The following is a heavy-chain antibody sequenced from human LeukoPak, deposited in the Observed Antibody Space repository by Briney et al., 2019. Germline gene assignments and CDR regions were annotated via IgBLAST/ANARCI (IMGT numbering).Heavy chain of an antibody. CDR3: ARDQKWLRQGLDY. CDR2: INPNSGGT. J-gene: IGHJ4*02. CDR1: GYTFTGYY. V-gene: IGHV1-2*02. Sequence: ASVKVSCKASGYTFTGYYMHWVRQAPGQGLEWMGWINPNSGGTNYAQKFQGRVTMTRDTSISTAYMELSRLRSDDTAVYYCARDQKWLRQGLDYWGQGTLVTVSS. D-gene: IGHD5-12*01.